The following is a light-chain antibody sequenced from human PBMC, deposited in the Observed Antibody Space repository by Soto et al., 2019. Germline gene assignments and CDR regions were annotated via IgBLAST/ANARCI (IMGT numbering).Light chain of an antibody. CDR3: HQLNSYPIT. CDR1: QGLSSD. CDR2: AAS. J-gene: IGKJ5*01. V-gene: IGKV1-9*01. Sequence: DIPLTQSPSFLSASVGDRVTITCRASQGLSSDLAWYQQKPGKAPKLLIYAASTLQSGVPSRFSGSGSGTEFTLIISSLQPEDFATYYCHQLNSYPITFGQGTRLEIK.